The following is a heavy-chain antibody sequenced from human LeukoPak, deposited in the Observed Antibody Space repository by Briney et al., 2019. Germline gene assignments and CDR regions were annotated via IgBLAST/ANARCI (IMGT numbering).Heavy chain of an antibody. J-gene: IGHJ3*02. CDR3: AKGNFYHHDPAGYLEEHALDM. Sequence: GGSLRLSCGASGFTLRNYGMTWVRQAPGKGLEGVSIISSAGATTYYAESVKGRSTISRDNSKNTVYLQMYSLRADDTAVYYCAKGNFYHHDPAGYLEEHALDMWGQGTMVTVSS. D-gene: IGHD3-9*01. V-gene: IGHV3-23*01. CDR2: ISSAGATT. CDR1: GFTLRNYG.